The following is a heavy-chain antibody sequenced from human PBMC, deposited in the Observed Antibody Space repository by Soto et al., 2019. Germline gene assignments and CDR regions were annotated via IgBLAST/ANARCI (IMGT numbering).Heavy chain of an antibody. D-gene: IGHD6-19*01. V-gene: IGHV3-9*01. CDR2: ISWNSGSI. Sequence: LRLSCAASGFTFDDYAMHWVRQAPGKGLEWVSGISWNSGSIGYADSVKGRFTISRDNAKNSLYLQMNSLRAEDTALYYCEKAVAGTNFQHWGQGTLVTVSS. J-gene: IGHJ1*01. CDR1: GFTFDDYA. CDR3: EKAVAGTNFQH.